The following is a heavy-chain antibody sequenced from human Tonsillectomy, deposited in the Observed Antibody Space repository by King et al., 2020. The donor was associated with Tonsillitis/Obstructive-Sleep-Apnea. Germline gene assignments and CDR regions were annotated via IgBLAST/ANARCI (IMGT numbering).Heavy chain of an antibody. V-gene: IGHV3-23*04. CDR2: IIGRVGST. Sequence: VQLVESGGGLVQPGGSLRLSCAASGFTFSSYAMSWVRQAPGKGLEWVSAIIGRVGSTYYADSVKGRFTISRDNSKNTLYLQMNSLRAEDTAVYYCAKSPTVTTSFDYWGQGTLVTVSS. CDR3: AKSPTVTTSFDY. J-gene: IGHJ4*02. D-gene: IGHD4-17*01. CDR1: GFTFSSYA.